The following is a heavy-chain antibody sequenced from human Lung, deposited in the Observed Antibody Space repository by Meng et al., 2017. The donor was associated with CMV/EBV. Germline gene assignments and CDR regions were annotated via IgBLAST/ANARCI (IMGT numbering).Heavy chain of an antibody. CDR2: IYLGDYDT. CDR3: ARWDDFMSGYNN. CDR1: GYSFNTFW. J-gene: IGHJ1*01. V-gene: IGHV5-51*01. D-gene: IGHD3-3*01. Sequence: GESLKIPCQGSGYSFNTFWIGRVSQLPGEGLEWMGIIYLGDYDTRYSPSFQGQVTISADKSNTTTYLQWSSLKAPDTDMYYCARWDDFMSGYNNWGHGTLVTVSS.